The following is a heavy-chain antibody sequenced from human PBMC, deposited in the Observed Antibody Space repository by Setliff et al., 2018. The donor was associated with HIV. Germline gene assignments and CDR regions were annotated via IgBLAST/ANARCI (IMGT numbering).Heavy chain of an antibody. V-gene: IGHV1-46*01. J-gene: IGHJ4*02. CDR3: ATEDKGYYASGLG. D-gene: IGHD3-10*01. CDR2: INPSGDSA. Sequence: ASVKVSCKASGDTFTRFHIHWVRQAPGQGLEWMGIINPSGDSANYAQKFQGRATMTRDTSTSTAYMEVSSLRSEDTAVYYCATEDKGYYASGLGWGQGTLVTVSS. CDR1: GDTFTRFH.